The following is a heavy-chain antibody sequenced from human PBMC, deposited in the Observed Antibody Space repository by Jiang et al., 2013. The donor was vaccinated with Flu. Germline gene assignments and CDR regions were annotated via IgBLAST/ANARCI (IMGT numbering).Heavy chain of an antibody. CDR3: ARDIRGGTLPFGELFYTPDV. V-gene: IGHV1-2*04. D-gene: IGHD3-10*01. Sequence: GAEVKKPGASVRVSCKASGYSFTAFYIHWVRQAPGQGLEYMGWINPKTGVAHSAEKFEDWVTMTSDTSISTAYLDLRTLKFDDTALYYCARDIRGGTLPFGELFYTPDVWGLGTAVTVSS. CDR1: GYSFTAFY. J-gene: IGHJ6*02. CDR2: INPKTGVA.